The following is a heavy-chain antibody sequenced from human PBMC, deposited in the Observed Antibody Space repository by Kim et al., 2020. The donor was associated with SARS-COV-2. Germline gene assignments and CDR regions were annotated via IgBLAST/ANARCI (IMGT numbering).Heavy chain of an antibody. CDR3: ARARPRVDTLPFDY. V-gene: IGHV4-31*02. J-gene: IGHJ4*02. D-gene: IGHD5-18*01. Sequence: PSLKSRVTISVDTSKIQFSLKLSSVTAADTAVYYCARARPRVDTLPFDYWGQGTLVTVSS.